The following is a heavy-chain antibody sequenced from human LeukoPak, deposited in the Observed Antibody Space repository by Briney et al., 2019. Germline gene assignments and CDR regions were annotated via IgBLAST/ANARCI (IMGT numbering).Heavy chain of an antibody. CDR1: GYTFTSYY. J-gene: IGHJ4*02. CDR3: ARRDPATIAAAGTDFDY. CDR2: INPSGGST. D-gene: IGHD6-13*01. Sequence: GASVKVSCKASGYTFTSYYMHWVRQAPGQGLEWMGIINPSGGSTSYAQKFQGRVTMTRDTSTSTVYVELSSLRSEDTAVYYCARRDPATIAAAGTDFDYWGQGTLVTVSS. V-gene: IGHV1-46*01.